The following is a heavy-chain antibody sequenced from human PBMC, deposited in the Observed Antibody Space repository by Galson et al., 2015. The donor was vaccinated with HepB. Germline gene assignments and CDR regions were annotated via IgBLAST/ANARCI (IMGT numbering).Heavy chain of an antibody. Sequence: SVKVSCKASGGTFSSYAISWVRQAPGQGLEWMGGIIPIFGTANYAQKFQGRVTITADESTSTAYMELSSLRSEDTAVYYCARGLREMNIVVVPAAMWGALDYWGQGTLVTVSS. D-gene: IGHD2-2*01. J-gene: IGHJ4*02. V-gene: IGHV1-69*13. CDR3: ARGLREMNIVVVPAAMWGALDY. CDR1: GGTFSSYA. CDR2: IIPIFGTA.